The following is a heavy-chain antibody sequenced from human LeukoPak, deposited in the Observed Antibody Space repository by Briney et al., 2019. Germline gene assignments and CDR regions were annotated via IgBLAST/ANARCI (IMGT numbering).Heavy chain of an antibody. V-gene: IGHV1-69*04. D-gene: IGHD2-2*01. Sequence: ASVKVSCKASGGTFSSYAISWVRQAPGQGPEWMGRIIPILGIANYAQKFQGRVTITADKSTSTAYMELSSLRSEDTAVYYCASPRRVVVPGYYYYGMDVWGQGTTVTVSS. CDR3: ASPRRVVVPGYYYYGMDV. CDR2: IIPILGIA. CDR1: GGTFSSYA. J-gene: IGHJ6*02.